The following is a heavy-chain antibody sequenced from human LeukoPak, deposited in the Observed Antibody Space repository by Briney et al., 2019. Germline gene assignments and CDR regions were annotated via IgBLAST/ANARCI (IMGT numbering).Heavy chain of an antibody. CDR2: VFSRGTT. CDR1: GGSVSTYPYY. J-gene: IGHJ5*02. CDR3: ARLPTGYPNWFDP. V-gene: IGHV4-39*01. D-gene: IGHD3-9*01. Sequence: SETLSLICTVSGGSVSTYPYYWAWLRQSPGKGLEWIGNVFSRGTTYYNPSLKSRVTISADTSKNQFSLILNSVTAADTAIYFCARLPTGYPNWFDPWGQGTLVTVSS.